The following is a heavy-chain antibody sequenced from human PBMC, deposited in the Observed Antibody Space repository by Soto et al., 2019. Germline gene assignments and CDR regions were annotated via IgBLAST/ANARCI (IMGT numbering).Heavy chain of an antibody. D-gene: IGHD3-10*01. CDR1: GFTFSNAW. J-gene: IGHJ4*02. CDR3: TTDLNSGSYDY. CDR2: IKSKTDGGTT. V-gene: IGHV3-15*01. Sequence: GGSLRLSCAASGFTFSNAWMSWVRQAPGKRLEWVGRIKSKTDGGTTDYAAPVKGRFTISRDDSKNTLYLQMNSLKTEDTAVYYCTTDLNSGSYDYWGQGTLVTVSS.